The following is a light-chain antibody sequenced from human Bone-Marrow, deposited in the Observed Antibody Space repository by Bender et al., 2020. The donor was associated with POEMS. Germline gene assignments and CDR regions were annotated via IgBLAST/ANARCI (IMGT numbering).Light chain of an antibody. V-gene: IGLV1-44*01. CDR3: CSYTRSKTYV. CDR1: SSNIRNNA. J-gene: IGLJ1*01. Sequence: QSVLTQPPSASGTPGQRVTISCSGSSSNIRNNAVAWYQQVPGTAPTLLIYSDIQRPSGVPVRFSGSKSGTSASLAITGLQAEDEGDYYCCSYTRSKTYVFGTGTTVTVL. CDR2: SDI.